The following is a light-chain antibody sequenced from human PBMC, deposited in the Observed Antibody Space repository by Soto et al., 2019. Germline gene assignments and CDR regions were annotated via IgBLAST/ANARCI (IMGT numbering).Light chain of an antibody. Sequence: QLVLTQSPSASASLGASVKLTCTLSSGHSSYAIAWHQQQPEKGPRYLMKLNSDGSHSKGDGIPDRFSGSSSGAERYLTISSLQSEDEADYHCQTWGAGMVFGGGTKVTVL. CDR1: SGHSSYA. CDR3: QTWGAGMV. J-gene: IGLJ3*02. CDR2: LNSDGSH. V-gene: IGLV4-69*01.